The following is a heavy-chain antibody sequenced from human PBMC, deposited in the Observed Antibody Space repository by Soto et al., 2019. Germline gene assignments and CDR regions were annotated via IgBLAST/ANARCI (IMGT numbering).Heavy chain of an antibody. J-gene: IGHJ6*02. Sequence: SETLSLTCTVSGGSISSYYWSWIRQPPGKGLEWIGYIYYSGSTNYNPSLKSRVTISVDTSKNQFSLKLSSVTAADTAVYYCARPGFRGTNGVLSLNYYYYYGMDVWGQGTTVTVSS. CDR3: ARPGFRGTNGVLSLNYYYYYGMDV. V-gene: IGHV4-59*08. CDR2: IYYSGST. CDR1: GGSISSYY. D-gene: IGHD2-8*01.